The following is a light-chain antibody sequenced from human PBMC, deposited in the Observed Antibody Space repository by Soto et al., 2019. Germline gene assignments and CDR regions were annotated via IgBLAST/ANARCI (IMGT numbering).Light chain of an antibody. V-gene: IGKV3-11*01. CDR1: QSVSSY. Sequence: EIVLTQSPATLSLSPGERATLSCRASQSVSSYLAWYQQKPGQAPRLLIYDASSRATGIPARFSGSGSGTDFTLTISSLEPEDFAVYFCQQRSNWTVTFGQGTRVEIK. CDR2: DAS. J-gene: IGKJ1*01. CDR3: QQRSNWTVT.